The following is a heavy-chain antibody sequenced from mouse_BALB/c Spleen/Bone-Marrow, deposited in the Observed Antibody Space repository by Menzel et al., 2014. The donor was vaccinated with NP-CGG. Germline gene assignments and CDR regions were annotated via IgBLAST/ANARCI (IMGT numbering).Heavy chain of an antibody. V-gene: IGHV5-17*02. J-gene: IGHJ4*01. CDR3: ARSTMITTGYYYAMDY. CDR1: GFTFSSFG. Sequence: EVNVVESGGGLVQPGGSRKVSCAASGFTFSSFGMHWVRQAPEKGLEWVAYISSGSSTIYYADTVKGRFTISRDNPKSALFLQMTSLRSEDTAMYYCARSTMITTGYYYAMDYWGQGTSVTVSS. CDR2: ISSGSSTI. D-gene: IGHD2-4*01.